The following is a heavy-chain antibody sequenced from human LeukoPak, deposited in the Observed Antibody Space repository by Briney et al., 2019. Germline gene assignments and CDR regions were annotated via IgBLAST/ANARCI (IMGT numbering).Heavy chain of an antibody. CDR2: IIPILGIA. CDR1: GGTFSSYA. D-gene: IGHD5-18*01. J-gene: IGHJ4*02. V-gene: IGHV1-69*04. Sequence: GASVKVSCKASGGTFSSYAISWVRQAPGQGLEWMGRIIPILGIANYAQKFQGRVTMTRDTSTSTVYMELSSLRSEDTAVYYCASGLTDTAMADFDYWGQGTLVTVSS. CDR3: ASGLTDTAMADFDY.